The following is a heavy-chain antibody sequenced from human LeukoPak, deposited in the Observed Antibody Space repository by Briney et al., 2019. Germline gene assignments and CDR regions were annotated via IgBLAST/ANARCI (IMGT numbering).Heavy chain of an antibody. CDR2: ISGSGSTT. V-gene: IGHV3-23*01. Sequence: PGGSLRLSCEASGLTFSTYAMSWVRQAPRKGLEWVSAISGSGSTTYYADSVRGRFTISRDNSNNTFYLQMNSLRAEDTAVYYCAKDRKVFEIWGQGTLVTVSS. CDR3: AKDRKVFEI. D-gene: IGHD1-14*01. J-gene: IGHJ4*02. CDR1: GLTFSTYA.